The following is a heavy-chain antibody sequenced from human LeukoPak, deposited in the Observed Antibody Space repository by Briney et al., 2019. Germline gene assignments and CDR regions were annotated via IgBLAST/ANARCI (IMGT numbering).Heavy chain of an antibody. CDR2: ISSGGSYI. V-gene: IGHV3-21*01. CDR1: GFTFSSYA. D-gene: IGHD4-17*01. CDR3: ASGDYVGD. J-gene: IGHJ4*02. Sequence: GGSLRLSCAASGFTFSSYAMSWVRQAPGKGLEWVSSISSGGSYIYYADSVKGRFTISRDNAKNSLYLQMNSLRAEDTAVYYCASGDYVGDWGQGSLVTVSS.